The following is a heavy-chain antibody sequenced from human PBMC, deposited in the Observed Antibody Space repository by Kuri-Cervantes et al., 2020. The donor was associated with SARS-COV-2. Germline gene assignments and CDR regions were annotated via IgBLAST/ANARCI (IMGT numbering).Heavy chain of an antibody. V-gene: IGHV4-34*01. J-gene: IGHJ3*02. Sequence: SQTLSLTCAVYGVSFSGYYWSWIRQPTGKGLEWIGEIYHSGSTNYNPSLKSRVTISVDKSKNQFSLKLSSVTAADTAVYYCARTGAVAATQINAFDIWGQGTMVTVSS. CDR1: GVSFSGYY. CDR3: ARTGAVAATQINAFDI. D-gene: IGHD2-15*01. CDR2: IYHSGST.